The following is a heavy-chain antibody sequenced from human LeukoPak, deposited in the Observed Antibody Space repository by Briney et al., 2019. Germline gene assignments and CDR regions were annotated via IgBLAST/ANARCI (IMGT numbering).Heavy chain of an antibody. D-gene: IGHD2-2*01. CDR2: MNPNSGNT. V-gene: IGHV1-8*01. J-gene: IGHJ5*02. CDR1: GYTFTSYD. Sequence: GASVKVSCKASGYTFTSYDINWVRQATGQGLEWMGWMNPNSGNTGYAQKFQGRVTMTRNTSISTAYMELSSLRSDDTAVYYCARSRIVVVPAARFDPWGQGTLVTVSS. CDR3: ARSRIVVVPAARFDP.